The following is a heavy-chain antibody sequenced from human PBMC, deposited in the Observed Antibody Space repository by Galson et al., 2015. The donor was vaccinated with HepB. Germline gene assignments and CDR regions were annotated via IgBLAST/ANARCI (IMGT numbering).Heavy chain of an antibody. J-gene: IGHJ4*02. V-gene: IGHV1-2*02. D-gene: IGHD3-10*01. CDR1: GYTFTGYY. CDR2: INPNSGGT. Sequence: QSGAEVKKPGESLKISCKAFGYTFTGYYMHWVRQAPGQGLEWMGWINPNSGGTNYAQKFQGRVTMTRDTSISTAYMELSRLRSDDTAVYYCAQEDPIGGIDYWGQGTLVTVSS. CDR3: AQEDPIGGIDY.